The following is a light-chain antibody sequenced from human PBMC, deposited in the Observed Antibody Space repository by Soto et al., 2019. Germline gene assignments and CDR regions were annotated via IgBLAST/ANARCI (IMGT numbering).Light chain of an antibody. J-gene: IGKJ1*01. Sequence: DIQMTQSPSTLSASVGDRVTITCRASQSISSWLAWYQQKPGKAPKLLIYDASSLESGVPSRFSGSGSGGEFTLTISSLQPDDFATYYCQQYNSFSWTFGQGTKVDIK. V-gene: IGKV1-5*01. CDR2: DAS. CDR1: QSISSW. CDR3: QQYNSFSWT.